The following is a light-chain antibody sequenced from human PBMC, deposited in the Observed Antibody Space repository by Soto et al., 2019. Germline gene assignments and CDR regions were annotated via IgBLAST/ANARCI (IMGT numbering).Light chain of an antibody. V-gene: IGKV3-15*01. CDR2: DAS. CDR3: QQYNNWPPFT. CDR1: QSVGSK. J-gene: IGKJ3*01. Sequence: EIVMTQSPATLSVSPGERASLSCRASQSVGSKLAWYQHKPGQAPRLLSYDASTRATGFPARFSGSGSGTEFTLTISSLQHEDFAVYYCQQYNNWPPFTFGPGTKVDIK.